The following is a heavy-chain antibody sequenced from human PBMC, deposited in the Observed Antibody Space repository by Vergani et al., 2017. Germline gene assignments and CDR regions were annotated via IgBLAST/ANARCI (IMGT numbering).Heavy chain of an antibody. CDR3: ARVRAAGYFSPYGMDV. CDR1: GGSISSYY. V-gene: IGHV4-59*01. J-gene: IGHJ6*02. Sequence: QVQLQESGPGLVKPSETLSLTCTVSGGSISSYYWSWTRQPPGKGLEWIGYIYYSGSTNYNPSLKSRVTISVDTSKNQFSLKLSSVTAAVTAVYYCARVRAAGYFSPYGMDVWGQGTTVTVSS. CDR2: IYYSGST. D-gene: IGHD6-19*01.